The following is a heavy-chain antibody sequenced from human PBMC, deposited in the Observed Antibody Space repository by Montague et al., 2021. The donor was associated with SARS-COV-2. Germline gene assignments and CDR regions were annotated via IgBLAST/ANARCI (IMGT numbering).Heavy chain of an antibody. J-gene: IGHJ6*02. CDR2: IYYSGST. Sequence: SETLSLTCTVSGGSISSSSYYWGWIRQPPGKGLEWIGSIYYSGSTYYNPSLKSRVTISVDTSKNQFSLKLGSVTAADTAVYYCERLYDSSSYYYGMDVWGQGTTVTVSS. CDR3: ERLYDSSSYYYGMDV. D-gene: IGHD5/OR15-5a*01. CDR1: GGSISSSSYY. V-gene: IGHV4-39*01.